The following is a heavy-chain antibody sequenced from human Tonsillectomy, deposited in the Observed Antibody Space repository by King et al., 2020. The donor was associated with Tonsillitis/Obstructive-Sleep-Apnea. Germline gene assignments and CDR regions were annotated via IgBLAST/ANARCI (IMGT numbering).Heavy chain of an antibody. Sequence: VQLVESGGGVVQPGRSLRLSCAASGFTFSSYVMHWVRQGPGKGLEWVAVISNDGTNKYNADSVKGRFTISRDNSKNTLYLQMNSLRAEDTAVYYCAGDYRGDRGAFDIWGQGTMVTVSS. CDR1: GFTFSSYV. J-gene: IGHJ3*02. D-gene: IGHD3-10*01. CDR3: AGDYRGDRGAFDI. CDR2: ISNDGTNK. V-gene: IGHV3-30*04.